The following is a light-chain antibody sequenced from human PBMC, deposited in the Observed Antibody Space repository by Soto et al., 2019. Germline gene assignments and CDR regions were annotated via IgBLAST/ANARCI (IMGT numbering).Light chain of an antibody. V-gene: IGLV2-14*03. CDR3: SSYTTSSTVI. Sequence: QSALTQPASVSGSPGQSITISCTGTSSDVGDHNYVSWYQQQPGKAPKLMIYAVSNRPLGVSNRFSGSKSGNTASLTISGLQAEDEADYYCSSYTTSSTVIFGGGTKLTVL. CDR1: SSDVGDHNY. J-gene: IGLJ2*01. CDR2: AVS.